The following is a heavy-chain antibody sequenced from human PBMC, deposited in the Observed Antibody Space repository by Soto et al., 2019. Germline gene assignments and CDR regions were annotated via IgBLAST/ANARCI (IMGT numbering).Heavy chain of an antibody. CDR3: ARGGPYYDFWSGYYRNWFDP. V-gene: IGHV4-59*01. D-gene: IGHD3-3*01. CDR2: IYYSGST. J-gene: IGHJ5*02. CDR1: GGSISSYY. Sequence: SETLSLTCTVSGGSISSYYWSWIRQPPGKGLEWIGYIYYSGSTNYNPSLKSRVTISVDTSKNQFSLKLSSVTAADTAVYYCARGGPYYDFWSGYYRNWFDPWGQGTLVTVSS.